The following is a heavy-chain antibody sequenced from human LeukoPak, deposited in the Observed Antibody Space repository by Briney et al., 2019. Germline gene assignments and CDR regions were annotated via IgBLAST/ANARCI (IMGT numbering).Heavy chain of an antibody. Sequence: SETLSLTCTVSGGSLSSYYWNWIRQPPGKGLEWIGYISYRGSTNYNPSLKSRVTISVDTSKNQFSLKLSSVTAADTAVFYCARDRGIAARPFDYWGQGTLVTVSS. CDR3: ARDRGIAARPFDY. CDR2: ISYRGST. J-gene: IGHJ4*02. V-gene: IGHV4-59*01. D-gene: IGHD6-6*01. CDR1: GGSLSSYY.